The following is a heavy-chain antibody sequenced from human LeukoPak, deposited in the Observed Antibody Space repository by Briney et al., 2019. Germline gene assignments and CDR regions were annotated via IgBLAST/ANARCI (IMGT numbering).Heavy chain of an antibody. CDR2: ISFDGSNK. CDR3: AKGSTFTAASSSDFDY. J-gene: IGHJ4*02. D-gene: IGHD6-19*01. V-gene: IGHV3-30*18. Sequence: GGSLRLSCAASGFTFSRYGMHWVRQAPGKGLEWVAVISFDGSNKYYADSVKGRFTISRDNSKNTLYLQMNSLRAEDTAVYYCAKGSTFTAASSSDFDYWGQGTLVTVSS. CDR1: GFTFSRYG.